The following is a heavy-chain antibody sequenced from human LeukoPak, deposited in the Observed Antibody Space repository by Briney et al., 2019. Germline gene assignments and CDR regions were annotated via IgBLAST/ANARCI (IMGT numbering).Heavy chain of an antibody. CDR3: ARDLGYCSSTSCYVSYYYGMDV. J-gene: IGHJ6*02. V-gene: IGHV1-2*02. D-gene: IGHD2-2*01. CDR1: GYTFTGYY. CDR2: INPNSGGT. Sequence: VASVKVSCKASGYTFTGYYMHWVRQAPGHGLEWMGWINPNSGGTNYAQKFQGRVTMTRDTSISTAYMELSRLRSDDTAVYYCARDLGYCSSTSCYVSYYYGMDVWGQGTTVTVSS.